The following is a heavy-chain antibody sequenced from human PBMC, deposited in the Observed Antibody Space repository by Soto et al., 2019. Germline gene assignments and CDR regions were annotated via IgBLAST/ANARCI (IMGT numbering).Heavy chain of an antibody. J-gene: IGHJ4*02. CDR3: TRLNIAVAGTPFDY. Sequence: GGSLRLSCTASGFTFGDYAMSWFRQAPGKGLEWVGFIRSKAYGGTTEYAASVKGRFTISRDDSKSIAYLQMNSLKTEDTAVYYCTRLNIAVAGTPFDYWGQGTLVTVSS. CDR2: IRSKAYGGTT. D-gene: IGHD6-19*01. V-gene: IGHV3-49*03. CDR1: GFTFGDYA.